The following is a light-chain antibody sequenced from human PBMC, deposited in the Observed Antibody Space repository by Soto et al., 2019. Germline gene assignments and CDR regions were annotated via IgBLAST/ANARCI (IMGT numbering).Light chain of an antibody. J-gene: IGLJ2*01. CDR2: SDN. CDR1: RSSIGTNT. Sequence: QSVLTQPPSASGTPGQRVTISCSRSRSSIGTNTVTWYQQLPGTAPKLLIYSDNQRPSGVPDRFSGSKSGTSASLAISALQSDDEAAYYCAAWDVRFVVFGGGTKLTVL. CDR3: AAWDVRFVV. V-gene: IGLV1-44*01.